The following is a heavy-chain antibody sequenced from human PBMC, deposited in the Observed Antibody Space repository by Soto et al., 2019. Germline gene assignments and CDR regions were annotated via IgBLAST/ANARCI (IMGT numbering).Heavy chain of an antibody. CDR1: GFTFSSYG. D-gene: IGHD5-12*01. Sequence: QVQLVESGGGVVQPGRSLRLSCAASGFTFSSYGMHWVRQAPGKGVEWVAVISYDGSNKYYADSVKGRFTISRDNSKNTLYLQMNSLRAEDTAVYYCAKDLGYSGYDGGAFDIWGQGTMVTVSS. V-gene: IGHV3-30*18. J-gene: IGHJ3*02. CDR2: ISYDGSNK. CDR3: AKDLGYSGYDGGAFDI.